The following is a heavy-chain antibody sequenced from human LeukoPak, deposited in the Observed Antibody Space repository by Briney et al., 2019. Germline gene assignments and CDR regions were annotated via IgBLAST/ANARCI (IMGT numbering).Heavy chain of an antibody. V-gene: IGHV4-59*01. CDR2: IYYSGST. CDR3: ARETEKQWHY. CDR1: GGSISNYY. Sequence: SETLSLTCTVSGGSISNYYWSWIRQPPGKGLEWIGYIYYSGSTNYNPSLKSRVTISVDTSKNQFSLKLSSVTAADTAVYYCARETEKQWHYWGHGTMVTVSS. J-gene: IGHJ3*01. D-gene: IGHD6-19*01.